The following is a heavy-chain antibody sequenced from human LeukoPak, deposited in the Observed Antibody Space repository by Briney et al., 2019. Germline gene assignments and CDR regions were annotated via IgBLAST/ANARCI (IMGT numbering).Heavy chain of an antibody. CDR1: GYTFTSYG. D-gene: IGHD2-2*03. V-gene: IGHV1-18*01. J-gene: IGHJ6*03. Sequence: ASVKVSCKASGYTFTSYGISWVRQAPGQGLEWMGWISAYNGNTNYAQKLQGRVTMTTDTSTSTAYMELRSLRSDDTAVYYCASLDKHYYYMDVWGKGTTVTISS. CDR2: ISAYNGNT. CDR3: ASLDKHYYYMDV.